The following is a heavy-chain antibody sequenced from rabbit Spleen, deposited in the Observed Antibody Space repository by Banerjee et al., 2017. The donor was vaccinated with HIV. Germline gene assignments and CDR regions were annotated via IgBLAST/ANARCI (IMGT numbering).Heavy chain of an antibody. CDR3: ARDLASVVGWNFGL. Sequence: QEQLVESGGGLVKPEGSLTLACKASGFSFSDRDVMCWVRQAPGKGLQWIACINTYTGKPVYATWPKGRFTISRTSSTTVTLQMTSLTAADTATYFCARDLASVVGWNFGLWGPGTLVTVS. D-gene: IGHD3-1*01. CDR1: GFSFSDRDV. J-gene: IGHJ4*01. CDR2: INTYTGKP. V-gene: IGHV1S45*01.